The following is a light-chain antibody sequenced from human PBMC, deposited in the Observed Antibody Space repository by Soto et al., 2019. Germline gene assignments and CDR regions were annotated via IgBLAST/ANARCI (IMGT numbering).Light chain of an antibody. CDR2: GAS. V-gene: IGKV3-15*01. Sequence: EIVMTQSPATLSVSLGERATLSCRASQSISSNLAWYQQKPGQAPRLLIYGASTRATGIPDRFSGSGSGTDFTLTISSLQSEDFAVYYCQQRSNWPMVTFGPGTKVDIK. CDR1: QSISSN. CDR3: QQRSNWPMVT. J-gene: IGKJ3*01.